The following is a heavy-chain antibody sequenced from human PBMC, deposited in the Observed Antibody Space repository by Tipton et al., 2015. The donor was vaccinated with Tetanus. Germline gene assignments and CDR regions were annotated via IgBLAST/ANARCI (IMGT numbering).Heavy chain of an antibody. J-gene: IGHJ4*02. CDR2: IFYTGSS. CDR3: ARADYNRARKGPFDS. D-gene: IGHD5-12*01. V-gene: IGHV4-39*07. CDR1: GASITSSNYF. Sequence: TLSLTCTVSGASITSSNYFWGWIRQPPGKGLEWIGHIFYTGSSHYNPSLESRVSMSVDTSKNQFSLSLTSVTAADTAVYYCARADYNRARKGPFDSWGQGTQVIVS.